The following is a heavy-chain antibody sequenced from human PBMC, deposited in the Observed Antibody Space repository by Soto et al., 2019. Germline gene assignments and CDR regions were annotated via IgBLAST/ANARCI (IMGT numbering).Heavy chain of an antibody. J-gene: IGHJ6*02. V-gene: IGHV3-30*18. CDR1: GFTFSSYG. D-gene: IGHD1-20*01. Sequence: GSLRLSCAASGFTFSSYGMHWVRQAPGKGLEWVAVISYDGSNKYYADSVKSRFTISRDNSKNTLYLQMNSLRAEDTAVYYCAKQVITGTDYYYYGMDVWGQGTTVTVSS. CDR3: AKQVITGTDYYYYGMDV. CDR2: ISYDGSNK.